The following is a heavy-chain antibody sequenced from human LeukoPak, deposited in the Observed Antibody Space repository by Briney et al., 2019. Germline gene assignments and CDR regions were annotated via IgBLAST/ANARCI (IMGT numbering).Heavy chain of an antibody. D-gene: IGHD2-21*01. CDR2: INQDGSEK. J-gene: IGHJ4*02. CDR1: GYTFSNYW. Sequence: GGSLRLSSAASGYTFSNYWMSWVRQAPGKGLEWVANINQDGSEKSYVDSVEGRFTISRDNAKKSLYLHVNSLRAEDTAVYYCARDIYGGHDYWGQGTLLTVSS. CDR3: ARDIYGGHDY. V-gene: IGHV3-7*04.